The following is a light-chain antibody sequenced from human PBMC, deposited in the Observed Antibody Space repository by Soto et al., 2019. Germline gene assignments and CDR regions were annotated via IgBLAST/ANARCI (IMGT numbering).Light chain of an antibody. CDR2: EVS. Sequence: QSALTQPASVSGSPGQSITISCTGASSDVGNCNCVSWYQQHPGKAPKLMIYEVSNRPSGVSDRFSGSKAGNTASLTISGLQAEDEADYYCSSFTTSSTWVFGGGTKLTAL. J-gene: IGLJ3*02. CDR1: SSDVGNCNC. CDR3: SSFTTSSTWV. V-gene: IGLV2-14*01.